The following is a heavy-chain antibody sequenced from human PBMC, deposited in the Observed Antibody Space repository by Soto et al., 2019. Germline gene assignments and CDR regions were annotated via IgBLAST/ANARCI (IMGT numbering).Heavy chain of an antibody. CDR1: GGSISSYY. D-gene: IGHD3-22*01. CDR2: IYYSGST. V-gene: IGHV4-59*01. Sequence: SETLSLTCTVSGGSISSYYWSWIRQPPGKGLEWIGYIYYSGSTNYNPSLKSRVTISVDTSKNQFSLKLSSVTAADTAVFYWASLYDSSGYGPDYWGQGTLVTVSS. J-gene: IGHJ4*02. CDR3: ASLYDSSGYGPDY.